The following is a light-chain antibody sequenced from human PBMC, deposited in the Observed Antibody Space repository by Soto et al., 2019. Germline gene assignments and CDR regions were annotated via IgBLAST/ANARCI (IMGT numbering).Light chain of an antibody. CDR3: CAYPGSHTWV. CDR2: DVS. Sequence: QSALTKPRSVPGSPGQSVTISCTGTNSDIGNYNYVSWYQQHPGKAPKGMIYDVSKRRSGVPDRFSGSKSGNTASLTISGFQAEDEADYYCCAYPGSHTWVFGGGTKRTVL. V-gene: IGLV2-11*01. J-gene: IGLJ3*02. CDR1: NSDIGNYNY.